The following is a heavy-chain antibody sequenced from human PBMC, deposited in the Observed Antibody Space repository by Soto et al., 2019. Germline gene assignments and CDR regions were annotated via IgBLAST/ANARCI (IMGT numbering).Heavy chain of an antibody. CDR2: ISYDGSNK. D-gene: IGHD3-10*01. Sequence: QVQLVESGGGVVQPGRSLRLSCAASGFTFSSYAMHWVRQAPGKGLEWVAVISYDGSNKYYADSVKGRFTISRDNSKNRXYLQMNSLGAEDTAVYYCAREPGSWNDYYYYGMDVWGQGTTVTVSS. CDR3: AREPGSWNDYYYYGMDV. J-gene: IGHJ6*02. V-gene: IGHV3-30-3*01. CDR1: GFTFSSYA.